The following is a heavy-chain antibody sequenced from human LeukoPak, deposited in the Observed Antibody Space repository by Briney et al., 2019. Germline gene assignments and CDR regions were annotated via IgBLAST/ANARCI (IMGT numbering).Heavy chain of an antibody. D-gene: IGHD2-2*01. CDR1: GGSFSAYS. J-gene: IGHJ4*02. CDR3: ARGLSSSWASRHYFDS. Sequence: SETLSLTCAVSGGSFSAYSWSWVRQPPGKGLEWIGEINHNGNTKYNPSLKSRVTISIDSPKNQFSLRLTSMAAADTAVYFCARGLSSSWASRHYFDSWGQGTLVTVSS. CDR2: INHNGNT. V-gene: IGHV4-34*01.